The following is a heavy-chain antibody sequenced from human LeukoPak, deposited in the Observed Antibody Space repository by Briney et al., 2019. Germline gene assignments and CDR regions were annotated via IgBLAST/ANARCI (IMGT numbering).Heavy chain of an antibody. D-gene: IGHD1-14*01. V-gene: IGHV4-59*01. CDR3: ARVGPDDAFDI. CDR1: GGSISSYY. CDR2: IYYSGST. J-gene: IGHJ3*02. Sequence: PSETLSLTCTVSGGSISSYYWSWIRQPPGKGLEWIGYIYYSGSTNYNPSLKSRVTISVDTSKNQFSLKLSSVTAADTAVYYCARVGPDDAFDIWGQGTMVTVSS.